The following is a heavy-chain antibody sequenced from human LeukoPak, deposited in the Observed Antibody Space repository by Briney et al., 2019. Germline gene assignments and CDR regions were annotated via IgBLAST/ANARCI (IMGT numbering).Heavy chain of an antibody. V-gene: IGHV1-69*11. CDR2: IIPLLGTA. CDR3: ARDSTYYYA. Sequence: GASVKVSCKASGYTFTSYAMNWVRQAPGQGLEWMGRIIPLLGTANYAQKFQGRVTITADESTSTAYMELSSLRSEDTAVYYCARDSTYYYAWGQGTLVTVSS. D-gene: IGHD3-10*01. CDR1: GYTFTSYA. J-gene: IGHJ5*02.